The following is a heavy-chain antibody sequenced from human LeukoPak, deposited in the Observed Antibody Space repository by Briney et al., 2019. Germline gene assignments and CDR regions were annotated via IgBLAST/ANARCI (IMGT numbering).Heavy chain of an antibody. V-gene: IGHV3-15*01. CDR1: GFTFSNAW. CDR2: IKSKTDGGTT. J-gene: IGHJ3*02. Sequence: GGSLRLSCAASGFTFSNAWMSWVRQAPGKGLEWVGRIKSKTDGGTTDYAAPVKGRFTISRDDSKNTLYLQMNSLKTEDTAVYYCTTDLSHFIVGAFGAFDIWGQGTMVTVSS. D-gene: IGHD1-26*01. CDR3: TTDLSHFIVGAFGAFDI.